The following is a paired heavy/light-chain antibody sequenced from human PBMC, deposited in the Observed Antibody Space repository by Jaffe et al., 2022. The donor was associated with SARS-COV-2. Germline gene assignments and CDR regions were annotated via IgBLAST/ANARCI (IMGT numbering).Light chain of an antibody. V-gene: IGLV8-61*01. CDR2: STN. Sequence: QTVVTQEPSLSVSPGGTVTLTCGLSSGSVSTSNYCRWYQQTPGQAPRSLIHSTNIRSSGVPDRFSGSILGNKAALTITGAQADDESDFYCLLYLLNGISIFGGGTKLTVL. J-gene: IGLJ2*01. CDR1: SGSVSTSNY. CDR3: LLYLLNGISI.
Heavy chain of an antibody. V-gene: IGHV3-30*18. CDR1: GFEFSTSG. CDR3: VKGGDLWGYVVDDN. D-gene: IGHD2-15*01. CDR2: IRPDQTYE. Sequence: QVHLVESGGGVVQPGRSLRLSCEASGFEFSTSGMHWVRQAPGKGLEWVAHIRPDQTYEYYADSVKGRFSISRDNSNNTLYLQMNSLRVEDTAVYYCVKGGDLWGYVVDDNWGQGTLVSVSS. J-gene: IGHJ4*02.